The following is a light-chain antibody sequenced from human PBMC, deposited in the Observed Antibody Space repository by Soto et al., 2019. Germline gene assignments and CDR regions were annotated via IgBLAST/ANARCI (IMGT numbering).Light chain of an antibody. Sequence: QSVLTQSPSVSGAPGQRVTISCTGSPSNIGAGYAVHWYQQLPGTAPKLLIYANNRPSGVPDRFSGSKSGTSASLAITGLQPEDEADYYCQSYDNALSAGVFGGGTKVTVL. CDR3: QSYDNALSAGV. CDR2: AN. J-gene: IGLJ3*02. V-gene: IGLV1-40*01. CDR1: PSNIGAGYA.